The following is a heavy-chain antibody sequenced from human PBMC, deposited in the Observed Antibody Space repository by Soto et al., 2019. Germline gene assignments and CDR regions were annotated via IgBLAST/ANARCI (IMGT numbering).Heavy chain of an antibody. D-gene: IGHD6-13*01. CDR2: ISYDGSNK. V-gene: IGHV3-30-3*01. J-gene: IGHJ4*02. CDR1: GFTFSSYA. CDR3: ARGAFSSSWYYFDY. Sequence: QVQLVESGGGVVQPGRSLRLSCAASGFTFSSYAMHWVRQAPGKGLEWVAVISYDGSNKYYADSVKDRFNISRDNPKNMRYRQMNSQRAENTAVYYCARGAFSSSWYYFDYWGQGTLVTVSS.